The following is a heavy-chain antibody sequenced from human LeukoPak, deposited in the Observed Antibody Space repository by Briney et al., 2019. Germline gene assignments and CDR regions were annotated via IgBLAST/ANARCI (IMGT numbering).Heavy chain of an antibody. Sequence: GGSLRLSCAASGFTFISYWMHWVRQAPGKGLVWVSRINSDGSSTSYADSVKGRFTISRDNAKNTLYLQMNSLRAEDTAVYYCARGRFWSGYDAFDIWGQGTMVTVSS. CDR2: INSDGSST. CDR3: ARGRFWSGYDAFDI. D-gene: IGHD3-3*01. V-gene: IGHV3-74*01. J-gene: IGHJ3*02. CDR1: GFTFISYW.